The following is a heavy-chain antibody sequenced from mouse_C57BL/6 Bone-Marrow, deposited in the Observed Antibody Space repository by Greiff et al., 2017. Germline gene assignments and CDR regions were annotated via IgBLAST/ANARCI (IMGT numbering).Heavy chain of an antibody. D-gene: IGHD1-1*01. CDR3: ARLPITTVWYFDV. CDR2: ISYSGST. V-gene: IGHV3-8*01. Sequence: DVKLQESGPGLAKPSQTLSLTCSVTGYSITSDYWNWIRKFPGNKLEYMGYISYSGSTYYNPSLKSRISITRDTSKNQYYLQLNSVTTEDTATYYCARLPITTVWYFDVWGTGTTVTVSS. CDR1: GYSITSDY. J-gene: IGHJ1*03.